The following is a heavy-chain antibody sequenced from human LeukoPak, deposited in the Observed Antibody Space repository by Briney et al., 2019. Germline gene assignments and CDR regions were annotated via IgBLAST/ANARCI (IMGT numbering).Heavy chain of an antibody. CDR3: ANFVVIPAAMYRVAY. CDR2: INPNSGGT. CDR1: GYTFTGYY. Sequence: WASVKVSCKASGYTFTGYYMHWVRQAPGQGLEWMGWINPNSGGTNYAQKFQGRVTMTRDTSISTAYMELSRLRSDDTAVYYCANFVVIPAAMYRVAYWGQGTLVTVSS. D-gene: IGHD2-2*01. V-gene: IGHV1-2*02. J-gene: IGHJ4*02.